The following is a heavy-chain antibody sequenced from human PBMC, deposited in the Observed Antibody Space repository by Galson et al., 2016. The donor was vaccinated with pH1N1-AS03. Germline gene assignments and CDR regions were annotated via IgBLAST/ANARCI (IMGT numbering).Heavy chain of an antibody. D-gene: IGHD1-26*01. CDR3: TTLVGLGDNYHQHYNMDV. J-gene: IGHJ6*02. CDR2: INPGSIYI. CDR1: GFTFSSYA. V-gene: IGHV3-23*01. Sequence: SLRLSCAASGFTFSSYAMSWVRQAPGKGLEWISYINPGSIYIYYGDSVRGRFSISRDNAHNLLYLQMNNLRDEDTAVYYCTTLVGLGDNYHQHYNMDVWGQGTTVIVSS.